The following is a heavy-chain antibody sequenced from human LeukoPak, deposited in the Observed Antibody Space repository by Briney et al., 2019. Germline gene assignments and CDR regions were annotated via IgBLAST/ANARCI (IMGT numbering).Heavy chain of an antibody. D-gene: IGHD1-26*01. Sequence: SQTLSLTCAISGYSVSSNSAAWNWIRQSPSRGLEWLGRTYYRSKCYDDYAVFVKSRITIDADTSKNQFSLQLNSVTPEDTAVYYCARALLAILPFDYWGQGTLVTVSS. CDR1: GYSVSSNSAA. J-gene: IGHJ4*02. CDR2: TYYRSKCYD. CDR3: ARALLAILPFDY. V-gene: IGHV6-1*01.